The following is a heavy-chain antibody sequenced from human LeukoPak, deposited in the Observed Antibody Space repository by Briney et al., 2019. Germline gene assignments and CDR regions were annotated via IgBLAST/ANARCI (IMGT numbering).Heavy chain of an antibody. CDR1: GGSISSSSYY. CDR3: ARVNLSGRARWFDP. D-gene: IGHD1-26*01. J-gene: IGHJ5*02. Sequence: ASETLSLTCTVSGGSISSSSYYWGWIRQPPGKGLEWIGSIYYSGSTYYNPSLKSRVTISVDTSKNQFSLKLSSVTAADTAVYYCARVNLSGRARWFDPWGQGTLVTVSS. V-gene: IGHV4-39*07. CDR2: IYYSGST.